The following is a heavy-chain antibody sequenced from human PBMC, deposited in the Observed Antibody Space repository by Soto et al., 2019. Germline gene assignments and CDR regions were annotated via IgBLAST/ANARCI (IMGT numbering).Heavy chain of an antibody. CDR3: VRDSGAKLSSS. D-gene: IGHD6-13*01. Sequence: SVKVSCKASGGTFSSYRINWVRRAPGQGLEWVGGIVPIYRTADYAQKFQGRVTITADESARTSYMELRSLKSQDTAVYYCVRDSGAKLSSSWGQGTLVTVSS. V-gene: IGHV1-69*13. J-gene: IGHJ4*02. CDR1: GGTFSSYR. CDR2: IVPIYRTA.